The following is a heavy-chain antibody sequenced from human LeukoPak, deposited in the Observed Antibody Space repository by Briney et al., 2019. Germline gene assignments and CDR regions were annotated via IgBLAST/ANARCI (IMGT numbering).Heavy chain of an antibody. D-gene: IGHD2-15*01. Sequence: ASVKVSCKASGYTFTRYYMYWVRQAPGQGLEWMGIINPSGGSTSYAQKFQGRVTMTRDTSTSTVYMELSSLRSEDTAVYYCARSYCSGGSCYSEPFDYWGQGTLVTVSS. J-gene: IGHJ4*02. CDR1: GYTFTRYY. CDR2: INPSGGST. CDR3: ARSYCSGGSCYSEPFDY. V-gene: IGHV1-46*01.